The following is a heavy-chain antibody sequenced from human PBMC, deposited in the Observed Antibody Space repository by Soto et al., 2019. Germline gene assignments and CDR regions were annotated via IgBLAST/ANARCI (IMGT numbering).Heavy chain of an antibody. V-gene: IGHV3-48*02. CDR3: ARDELNYYDSSGYYRNFDY. CDR1: GFTFSSYS. Sequence: EVQLVESGGGLVQPGGSLRLSCAASGFTFSSYSMNWVRQAPGKGLEWVSYISSSSSTIYYADSVKGRFTISRDNAKNSLYLQMNSLRDEDTAVYYCARDELNYYDSSGYYRNFDYWGQGTLVTASS. J-gene: IGHJ4*02. D-gene: IGHD3-22*01. CDR2: ISSSSSTI.